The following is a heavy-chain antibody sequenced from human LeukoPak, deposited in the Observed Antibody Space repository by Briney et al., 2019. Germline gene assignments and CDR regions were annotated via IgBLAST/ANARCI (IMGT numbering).Heavy chain of an antibody. V-gene: IGHV4-34*01. CDR3: AGGTADAFDI. CDR2: INHSGST. J-gene: IGHJ3*02. D-gene: IGHD5-18*01. CDR1: GGSFSGYY. Sequence: PSGTLCLSCAVYGGSFSGYYWSWIRQPPGKGLEWIGEINHSGSTNYNPSLKSRVTISVDKSTNQFSLKLSSVTAADTAAYYCAGGTADAFDIWGQGTMVTVSS.